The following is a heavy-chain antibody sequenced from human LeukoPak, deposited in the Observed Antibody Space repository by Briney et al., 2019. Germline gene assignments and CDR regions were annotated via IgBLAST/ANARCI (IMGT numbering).Heavy chain of an antibody. V-gene: IGHV3-7*01. CDR3: ARDRGYSTFDY. D-gene: IGHD4-23*01. Sequence: GGSLRLSCAASAFTFSNYWMSWVRQAPGKGPEWVANIKEDGGEINYLDSVKGRFTISRDNVKNSLYLQMNRLRAEDTAVYYCARDRGYSTFDYWGQGTLATVSS. CDR2: IKEDGGEI. J-gene: IGHJ4*02. CDR1: AFTFSNYW.